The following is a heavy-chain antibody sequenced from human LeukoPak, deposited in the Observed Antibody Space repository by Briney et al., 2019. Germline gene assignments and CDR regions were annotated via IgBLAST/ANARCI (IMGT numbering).Heavy chain of an antibody. CDR2: IYHSGST. Sequence: SETLSLTCTVSGYSISSGYYWGWIRQPPGKGLEWIGSIYHSGSTYYNPSLKSRVTISVDTSKNQFSLKLSSVTAADTAVYYCARRQWLVRFYGNWFDPWGQGTLVTVSS. CDR3: ARRQWLVRFYGNWFDP. D-gene: IGHD6-19*01. J-gene: IGHJ5*02. V-gene: IGHV4-38-2*02. CDR1: GYSISSGYY.